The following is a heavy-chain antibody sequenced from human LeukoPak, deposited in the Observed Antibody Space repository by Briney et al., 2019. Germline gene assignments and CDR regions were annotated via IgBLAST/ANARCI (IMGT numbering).Heavy chain of an antibody. CDR1: GGTFSSYA. V-gene: IGHV1-69*06. CDR3: ARALLLWFGELFQFGYFDY. D-gene: IGHD3-10*01. CDR2: IIPIFGTA. J-gene: IGHJ4*02. Sequence: SVKVSCKASGGTFSSYALSWVRQAPGQGLEWMGGIIPIFGTANYAQKFQGRVTITADKSTSTAYMELSSLRSEDTAVYYCARALLLWFGELFQFGYFDYWGQGTLVTVSS.